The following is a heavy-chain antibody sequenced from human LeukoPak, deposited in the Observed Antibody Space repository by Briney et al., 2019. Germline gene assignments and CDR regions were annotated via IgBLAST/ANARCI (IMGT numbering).Heavy chain of an antibody. V-gene: IGHV4-34*01. CDR3: ARVSAENYDFWSGYSYYFDY. Sequence: KPSETLSLTCAVYGGSFSGYYWSWIRQPPGKGLEWIGEINHSGSTNYNPSLKSRVTISVDTSKNQFSLKLSSVTAADTAVYYCARVSAENYDFWSGYSYYFDYWGQGTLVTVSS. J-gene: IGHJ4*02. CDR1: GGSFSGYY. CDR2: INHSGST. D-gene: IGHD3-3*01.